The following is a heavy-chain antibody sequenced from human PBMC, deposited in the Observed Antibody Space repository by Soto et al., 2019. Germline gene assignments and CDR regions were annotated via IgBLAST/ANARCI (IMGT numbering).Heavy chain of an antibody. D-gene: IGHD3-3*01. CDR1: GYTFTSYD. J-gene: IGHJ5*02. CDR3: ARVMHYDFWSGYYTGGSFDP. CDR2: MNPNSGNT. V-gene: IGHV1-8*01. Sequence: GASVKVSCKASGYTFTSYDINWVRQATGQGLEWMGWMNPNSGNTGYAQKFQGRVTMTRNTSISTAYMELSSLRSEETAVYYCARVMHYDFWSGYYTGGSFDPWGQGTLVTVSS.